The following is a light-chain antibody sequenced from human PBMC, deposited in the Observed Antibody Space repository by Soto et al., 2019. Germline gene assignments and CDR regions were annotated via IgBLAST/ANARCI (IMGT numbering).Light chain of an antibody. CDR2: LNSDGSH. Sequence: QPVLTQAPSASASLGASVKLTCTLSSGHSSYAIAWHQQQPEKGPRFLMKLNSDGSHNKGDGIPDRFSGSSSGTERYLTISNLQSEDEADYYCQTWGTGVWVFGGGTQLTVL. J-gene: IGLJ3*02. V-gene: IGLV4-69*01. CDR3: QTWGTGVWV. CDR1: SGHSSYA.